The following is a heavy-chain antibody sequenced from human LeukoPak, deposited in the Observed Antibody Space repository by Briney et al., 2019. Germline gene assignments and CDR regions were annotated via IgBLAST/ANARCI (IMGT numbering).Heavy chain of an antibody. V-gene: IGHV3-33*08. D-gene: IGHD1-26*01. CDR1: GFTFSNYA. CDR3: ARETSGNYYGSFDI. Sequence: GGSLRLSCAASGFTFSNYAMSWVRQAPGKGLEWVAVIWYDGSNKYYADSVKGRFTISRDNSKNTLYLQMNSLRIEDTAVYYCARETSGNYYGSFDIWGQGTMVTVSS. CDR2: IWYDGSNK. J-gene: IGHJ3*02.